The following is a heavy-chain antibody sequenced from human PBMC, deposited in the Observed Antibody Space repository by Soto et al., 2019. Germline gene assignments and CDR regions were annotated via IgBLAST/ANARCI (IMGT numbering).Heavy chain of an antibody. CDR2: IDWNYDT. D-gene: IGHD2-15*01. V-gene: IGHV2-5*01. CDR1: GFSISRQGAG. Sequence: QITLKESGPTLVNPTQTSTLTCTFSGFSISRQGAGVGWIRQPPGKALEWLENIDWNYDTRYSPSLESRLTISKATSKNKVVLMMTDIDPVDTATDYCAHRLSHYVRGGRSAFDIWGQGTMITVSS. CDR3: AHRLSHYVRGGRSAFDI. J-gene: IGHJ3*02.